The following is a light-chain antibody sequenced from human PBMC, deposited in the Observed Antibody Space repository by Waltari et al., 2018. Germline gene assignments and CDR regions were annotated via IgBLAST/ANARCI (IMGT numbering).Light chain of an antibody. J-gene: IGLJ3*02. CDR1: TPHPGSTY. V-gene: IGLV1-47*01. CDR2: RNN. CDR3: AAWDDSLSGWV. Sequence: QSVLTQPPSASGTPGPRVTISSSVSTPHPGSTYVSWYPQLPGTAPQPLIYRNNQRPSGVPDRFSGSKSGTSASLAISGLRSEDEADYYCAAWDDSLSGWVFGGGTKLTVL.